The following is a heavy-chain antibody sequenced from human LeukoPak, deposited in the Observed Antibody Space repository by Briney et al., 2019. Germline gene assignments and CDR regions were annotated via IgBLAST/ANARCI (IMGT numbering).Heavy chain of an antibody. V-gene: IGHV4-39*01. Sequence: ETLSLTCTVSGGSISSSNYYWGWIRQPPGKGLEWIGSIYYSGSTYYNPSLKSRVTISVDTSKNQFSLKLSSVTAADTAVYYCARLGDSSSWVDYWGQGTLVTVSS. D-gene: IGHD6-13*01. CDR2: IYYSGST. J-gene: IGHJ4*02. CDR3: ARLGDSSSWVDY. CDR1: GGSISSSNYY.